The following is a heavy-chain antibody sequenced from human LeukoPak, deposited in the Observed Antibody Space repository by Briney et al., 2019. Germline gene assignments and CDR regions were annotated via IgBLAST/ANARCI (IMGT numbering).Heavy chain of an antibody. Sequence: GGSLRLSCAASGFTFSSYSMNWVRQAPGKGLEWVSSISSSSSYIYYADSVKGRFTISRDNAKNSLYLQMNSLRAEDTAVYYCARDKWGIAVAACDYWGQGTLVTVSS. D-gene: IGHD6-19*01. CDR1: GFTFSSYS. CDR2: ISSSSSYI. V-gene: IGHV3-21*01. J-gene: IGHJ4*02. CDR3: ARDKWGIAVAACDY.